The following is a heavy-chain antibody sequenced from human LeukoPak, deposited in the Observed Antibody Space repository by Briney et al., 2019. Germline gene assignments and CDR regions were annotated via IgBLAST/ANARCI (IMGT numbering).Heavy chain of an antibody. CDR3: ARSYLNWFDP. CDR2: FDPEDGET. CDR1: GYTLTELS. V-gene: IGHV1-24*01. J-gene: IGHJ5*02. Sequence: ASVKVSCKVSGYTLTELSMHWVRQAPGKGLEWMGGFDPEDGETIYAQKFQGRVTMAEDTSTSTAYMELRSLRSDDTAVYYCARSYLNWFDPWGQGTLVTVSS. D-gene: IGHD2-2*02.